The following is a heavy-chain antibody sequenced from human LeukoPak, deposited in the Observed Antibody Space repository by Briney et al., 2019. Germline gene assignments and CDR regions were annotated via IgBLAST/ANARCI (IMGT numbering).Heavy chain of an antibody. D-gene: IGHD2-21*01. CDR1: GFTFDDYA. V-gene: IGHV3-9*01. J-gene: IGHJ3*02. Sequence: PGRSLRLSCAASGFTFDDYAMHWVRQAPGKGLEWVSGISWNSGSIGYADSVKGRSTISRDNAKNSLYLQMNSLRAEDTALYYCAREAVAGCGSDAFDIWGQGTMVTVSS. CDR3: AREAVAGCGSDAFDI. CDR2: ISWNSGSI.